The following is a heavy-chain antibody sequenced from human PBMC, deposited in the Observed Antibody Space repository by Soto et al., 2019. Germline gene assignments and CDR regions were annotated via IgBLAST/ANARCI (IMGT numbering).Heavy chain of an antibody. Sequence: GASVKVSCKASGYTFTSYAMHWVRQAPGQRLEWMGWINAGNGNTKYSQKFQGRATITRDTSASTAYMELSSLRSEDTAVHYCARGERYYYDSSGYFGFDYWGQGTLVTVSS. J-gene: IGHJ4*02. D-gene: IGHD3-22*01. CDR3: ARGERYYYDSSGYFGFDY. CDR2: INAGNGNT. CDR1: GYTFTSYA. V-gene: IGHV1-3*01.